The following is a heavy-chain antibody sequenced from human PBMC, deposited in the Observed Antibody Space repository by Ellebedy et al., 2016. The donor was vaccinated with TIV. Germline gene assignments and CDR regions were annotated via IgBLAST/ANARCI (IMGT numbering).Heavy chain of an antibody. CDR1: GFTFSDYY. D-gene: IGHD3-22*01. Sequence: GGSLRLSXAASGFTFSDYYMSWIRQAPGKGLEWVSYISSSGSTIYYADSVKGRFTISRDNAKNSLYLQMNSLRAEDTAVYYRARDWAAHYYDSSGYYREYYYYYYYMDVWGKGTTVTVSS. CDR3: ARDWAAHYYDSSGYYREYYYYYYYMDV. CDR2: ISSSGSTI. J-gene: IGHJ6*03. V-gene: IGHV3-11*01.